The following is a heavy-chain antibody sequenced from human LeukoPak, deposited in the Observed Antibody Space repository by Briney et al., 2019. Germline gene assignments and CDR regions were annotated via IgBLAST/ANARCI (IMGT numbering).Heavy chain of an antibody. CDR1: GFTFGSYS. J-gene: IGHJ4*02. Sequence: GGSLRLSCAASGFTFGSYSMNWIRQAPGKGLEWVSSISSSTSYIYYADSVKGRFPISKDNAKNSLYLQMNSLRAEDTAVYYCARAGGSTVSHSDYWGQGTLVTVSS. V-gene: IGHV3-21*01. CDR3: ARAGGSTVSHSDY. D-gene: IGHD4-17*01. CDR2: ISSSTSYI.